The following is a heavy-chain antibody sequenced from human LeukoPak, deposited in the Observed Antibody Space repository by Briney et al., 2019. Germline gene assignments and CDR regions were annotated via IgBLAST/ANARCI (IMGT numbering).Heavy chain of an antibody. CDR1: RGTFSSYA. V-gene: IGHV1-69*01. Sequence: SVNVSCKASRGTFSSYAISWVRQAPGQGLEWMGGIIPIFGKANYAQKFQGRVTITADESTSTAYMELSSLRSEDTAVYYCARVAGGRYCSSTSCYMRGWFDPWGQGTLVTVSS. CDR3: ARVAGGRYCSSTSCYMRGWFDP. J-gene: IGHJ5*02. D-gene: IGHD2-2*02. CDR2: IIPIFGKA.